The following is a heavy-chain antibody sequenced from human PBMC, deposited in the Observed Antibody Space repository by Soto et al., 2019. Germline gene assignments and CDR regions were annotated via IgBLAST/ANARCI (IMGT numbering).Heavy chain of an antibody. CDR3: ARVPYSYGSGSYHGIDY. CDR2: INHSGST. J-gene: IGHJ4*02. V-gene: IGHV4-34*01. D-gene: IGHD3-10*01. Sequence: QVQLQHGCAGLLKPSKTRSLTCAVYGVSFSGYYWSWIRQPPGKGLACIGGINHSGSTNYNPALISGVSISVGASKTQFSLRLSSVPAADTVVYYCARVPYSYGSGSYHGIDYWGQATLVTVFS. CDR1: GVSFSGYY.